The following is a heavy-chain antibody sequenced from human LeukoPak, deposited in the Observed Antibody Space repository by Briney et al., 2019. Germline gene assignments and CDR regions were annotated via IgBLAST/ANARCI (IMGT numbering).Heavy chain of an antibody. V-gene: IGHV1-2*02. D-gene: IGHD6-6*01. CDR1: GYTFTGHY. J-gene: IGHJ4*02. Sequence: ASVKVSCKASGYTFTGHYMNWVRLAPGQGLEWMGWTNPTGGTTYAQKFQDRVTMTRDTSINTAYMEPSGLRSDDTAVYYCARDLGWSSSHWGQGTLVTVSS. CDR2: TNPTGGT. CDR3: ARDLGWSSSH.